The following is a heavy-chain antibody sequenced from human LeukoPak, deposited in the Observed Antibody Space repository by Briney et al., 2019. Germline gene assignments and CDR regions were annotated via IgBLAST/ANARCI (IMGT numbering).Heavy chain of an antibody. Sequence: PSETLSLTCTVSGYSISSGYYWGWIRQPPGKGLEWIGSIYHSGSTNYNPSLKSRVTISVDTSKNQFSLKLSSVTAADTAVYYCARGHGSGWEVATFQHWGQGTLVTVSS. CDR2: IYHSGST. J-gene: IGHJ1*01. V-gene: IGHV4-38-2*02. CDR1: GYSISSGYY. D-gene: IGHD6-19*01. CDR3: ARGHGSGWEVATFQH.